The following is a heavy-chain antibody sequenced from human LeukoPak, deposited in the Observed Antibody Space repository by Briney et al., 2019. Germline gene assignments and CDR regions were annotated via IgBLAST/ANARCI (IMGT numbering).Heavy chain of an antibody. D-gene: IGHD5-18*01. J-gene: IGHJ4*02. Sequence: PSETLSLTCTVSGGSISSYYWSWIRQPPGKGLEWIGYIYYSGSTNYNPSLKSRVTISVDTSKNQFSLKLSSVTAADTAVYYCARGRPYSYGQKTYYFDYWGQGTLVTVSS. CDR1: GGSISSYY. CDR2: IYYSGST. CDR3: ARGRPYSYGQKTYYFDY. V-gene: IGHV4-59*12.